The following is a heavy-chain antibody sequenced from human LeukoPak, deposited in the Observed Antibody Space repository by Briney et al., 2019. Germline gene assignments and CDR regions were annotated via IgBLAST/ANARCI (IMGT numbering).Heavy chain of an antibody. Sequence: GPSVKVSCKASGYTFTGYYMHWVRQAPGQGLEWMGWINPNSGGTNYAQKFQGRVTMTRDTSISTAYMELSRLRSDDTAVYYCATASGSYYAEYFQHWGQGTLITVSS. J-gene: IGHJ1*01. CDR3: ATASGSYYAEYFQH. D-gene: IGHD1-26*01. CDR2: INPNSGGT. V-gene: IGHV1-2*02. CDR1: GYTFTGYY.